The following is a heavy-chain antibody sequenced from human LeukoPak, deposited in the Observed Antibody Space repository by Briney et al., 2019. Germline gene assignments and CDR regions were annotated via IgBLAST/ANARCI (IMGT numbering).Heavy chain of an antibody. J-gene: IGHJ3*02. CDR2: INWNGGST. D-gene: IGHD1-14*01. CDR3: ARRQTPQGTGGAFDI. Sequence: GGSLRLSCAASGFTFDDYGMSWVRQAPGKGLEWVSGINWNGGSTGYADSVKGRFTISRDNAKNSLYLQMNSLRAEDTALYYCARRQTPQGTGGAFDIWGQGTMVTVSS. CDR1: GFTFDDYG. V-gene: IGHV3-20*04.